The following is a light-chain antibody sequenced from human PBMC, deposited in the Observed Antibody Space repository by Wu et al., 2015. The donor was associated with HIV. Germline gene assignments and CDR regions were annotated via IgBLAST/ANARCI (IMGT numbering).Light chain of an antibody. CDR1: QGVAS. V-gene: IGKV3D-20*02. J-gene: IGKJ2*01. CDR2: DTS. Sequence: VLTQSPDTLSVSPGEVGTLFCRASQGVASLAWYQHKRGQPPRLVIYDTSRRASGIPDRFTGSGSGTNFFLTITRLEPEDFGVYFCQDRQSFGQGT. CDR3: QDRQS.